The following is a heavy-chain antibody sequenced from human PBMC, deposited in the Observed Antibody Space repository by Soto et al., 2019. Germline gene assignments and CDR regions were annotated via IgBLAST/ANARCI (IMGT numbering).Heavy chain of an antibody. D-gene: IGHD3-22*01. CDR1: GGSINSDDYY. V-gene: IGHV4-30-4*01. Sequence: QVQLQESGPGLVKPSQTLSLTCSVSGGSINSDDYYWSWIRQPPGKGLEWIGYIYYTGSTFHNPSLKRRINISLDTSKNQFSLKLNSVTAADTAVYYCATVPTYYYDRNGYANAFDKWGQGTMVTVSS. CDR2: IYYTGST. CDR3: ATVPTYYYDRNGYANAFDK. J-gene: IGHJ3*02.